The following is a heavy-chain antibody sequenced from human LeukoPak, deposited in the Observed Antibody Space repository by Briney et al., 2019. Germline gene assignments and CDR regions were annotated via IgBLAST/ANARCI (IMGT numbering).Heavy chain of an antibody. CDR1: GFTFSTYG. J-gene: IGHJ5*02. CDR3: ARDDYGVEP. D-gene: IGHD4-17*01. V-gene: IGHV3-33*01. CDR2: IWYDGSNK. Sequence: GGSLRLSCAASGFTFSTYGMHWVRHAPGKGLEWVAVIWYDGSNKYYADFVKGRFTISRDNSRNTLYLQMDSLRDEDSAVYYCARDDYGVEPWGQGTLVTVSS.